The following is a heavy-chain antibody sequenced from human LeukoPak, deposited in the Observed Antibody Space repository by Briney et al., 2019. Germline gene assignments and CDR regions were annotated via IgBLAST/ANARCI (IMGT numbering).Heavy chain of an antibody. CDR2: IHYTGST. CDR3: ARHNYYESSGYSFIDY. J-gene: IGHJ4*02. V-gene: IGHV4-59*08. Sequence: NPSETLSLTCTVSGGSISSHYWSWIRQPPGKGLEWIGYIHYTGSTNYNPSLKSRVTISVDTSKNQCSLKLSSGTAADTAVYYCARHNYYESSGYSFIDYWGQGTLVTVSS. D-gene: IGHD3-22*01. CDR1: GGSISSHY.